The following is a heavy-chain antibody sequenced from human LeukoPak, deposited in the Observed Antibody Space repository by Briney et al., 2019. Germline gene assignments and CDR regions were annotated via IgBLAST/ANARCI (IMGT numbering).Heavy chain of an antibody. D-gene: IGHD6-19*01. V-gene: IGHV3-23*01. CDR2: ISGGVGDT. CDR1: GFTFSSYA. CDR3: AKSYSGWYAIDY. J-gene: IGHJ4*02. Sequence: GGSLRLSCAASGFTFSSYAMSWVRQAPGKGLEWVSAISGGVGDTHYADSVMGRFTISRDDSKNTVFLQMNSLRAEDTALYYCAKSYSGWYAIDYWGQGTLVTASS.